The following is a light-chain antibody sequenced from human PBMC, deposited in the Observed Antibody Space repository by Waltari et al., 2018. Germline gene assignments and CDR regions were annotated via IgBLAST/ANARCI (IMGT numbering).Light chain of an antibody. CDR3: ASWDGSLGGVV. Sequence: QSVLSQPPSASGTPGQRVTISCSGSDYNIGNHFVYWYHQLPGAAPKLLIYRNNPRPPRFPARFAGSKSGPSASLAISGLRSEDEALYYCASWDGSLGGVVFGGGTKLTVL. CDR2: RNN. V-gene: IGLV1-47*01. J-gene: IGLJ2*01. CDR1: DYNIGNHF.